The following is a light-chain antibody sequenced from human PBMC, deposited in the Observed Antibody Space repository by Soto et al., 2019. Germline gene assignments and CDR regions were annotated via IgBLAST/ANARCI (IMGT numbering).Light chain of an antibody. J-gene: IGKJ4*02. CDR1: QGIRND. CDR3: QQCNSWPLT. V-gene: IGKV1-6*01. CDR2: AAS. Sequence: AIEMTQSPASLSVSLGDRATITCRASQGIRNDLGWYQQKPGKAPKLLIYAASSLQSGIPARFSGSGSGTDFSLTISGLQPEDFAIYYCQQCNSWPLTFGEGTKVDI.